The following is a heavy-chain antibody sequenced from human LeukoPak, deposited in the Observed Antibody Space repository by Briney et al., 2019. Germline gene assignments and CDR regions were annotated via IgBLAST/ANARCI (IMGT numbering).Heavy chain of an antibody. D-gene: IGHD2-21*02. CDR2: IHPSGGST. J-gene: IGHJ4*02. CDR3: AREPEHCGGDCGFDY. Sequence: ASVKVSCKASGYTFTSYYMQWVRQAPVQGRDWIGIIHPSGGSTSYAQKFQGRVTMTRDTSTSTVYMELSSLRSEDTAVYYCAREPEHCGGDCGFDYWGQGTLVTVSS. CDR1: GYTFTSYY. V-gene: IGHV1-46*01.